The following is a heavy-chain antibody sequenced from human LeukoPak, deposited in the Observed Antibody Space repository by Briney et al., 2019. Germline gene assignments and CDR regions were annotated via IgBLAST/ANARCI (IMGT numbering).Heavy chain of an antibody. D-gene: IGHD2-2*01. CDR2: IYSSGST. V-gene: IGHV4-61*02. Sequence: SQTLSLTCTVSDGLISSGSYYWSWLRQPAGKGLEWIGRIYSSGSTNYNPALRSRLTISVDTSKNQFSLKLSSVTAADTAVYYCASTICISTSCYPGVVDYWGQGTLVTVSS. CDR1: DGLISSGSYY. J-gene: IGHJ4*02. CDR3: ASTICISTSCYPGVVDY.